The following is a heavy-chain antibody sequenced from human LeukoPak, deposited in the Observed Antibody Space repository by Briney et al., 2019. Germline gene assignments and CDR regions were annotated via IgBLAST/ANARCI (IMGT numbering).Heavy chain of an antibody. CDR1: GFIFSSYG. CDR3: ANDVEPGARKDVFDI. D-gene: IGHD2-2*01. Sequence: GGSLRLSCAASGFIFSSYGMHWVRQAPGKGLEWVAFIRYDGSNKNHADSVKGRFSISRDNSKNTVYLQMNSLRAEDTAVYYCANDVEPGARKDVFDIWGQGTMGTVSS. V-gene: IGHV3-30*02. CDR2: IRYDGSNK. J-gene: IGHJ3*02.